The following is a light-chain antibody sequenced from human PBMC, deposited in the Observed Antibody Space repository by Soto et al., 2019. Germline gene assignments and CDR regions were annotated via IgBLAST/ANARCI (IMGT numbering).Light chain of an antibody. CDR1: QSISSW. CDR3: QQYNTYPYT. V-gene: IGKV1-5*03. Sequence: DIQMTQSPSTLSASVGDRVTITCRASQSISSWLAWYQQKPGKAPKLLTYKASSLEVGVPSRFSGSGSGTEFTLTISSLQPDDFATYYCQQYNTYPYTFGQGTRLEIK. J-gene: IGKJ5*01. CDR2: KAS.